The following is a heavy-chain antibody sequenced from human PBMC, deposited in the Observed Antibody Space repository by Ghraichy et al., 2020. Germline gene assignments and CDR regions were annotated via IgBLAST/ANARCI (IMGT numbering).Heavy chain of an antibody. V-gene: IGHV4-59*01. Sequence: TLSLTCTVSGASISSYYWSWIRQPPGKGLEWIGYIYYSGSTNYNPSLQSRVTISVDTSKNQFSLKLSSVTAADTAVYYCARDLGKDWNYWSPSSNWFDPWGQGTLVTVSS. CDR2: IYYSGST. CDR1: GASISSYY. J-gene: IGHJ5*02. CDR3: ARDLGKDWNYWSPSSNWFDP. D-gene: IGHD1-7*01.